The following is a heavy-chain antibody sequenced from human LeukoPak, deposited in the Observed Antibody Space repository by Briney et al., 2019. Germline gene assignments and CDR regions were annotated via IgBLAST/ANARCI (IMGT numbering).Heavy chain of an antibody. CDR2: IYYSGST. J-gene: IGHJ4*02. Sequence: PSETLSLTCTVSGGSISSYYWSWIRQPPGKGLEWLGYIYYSGSTNYNPSLKSRVTISVDTSKNQFSLKRSSVTAADTAVYYCAGGAKWYNWNGGWGYWGQGTLVTVSS. V-gene: IGHV4-59*08. CDR1: GGSISSYY. CDR3: AGGAKWYNWNGGWGY. D-gene: IGHD1-1*01.